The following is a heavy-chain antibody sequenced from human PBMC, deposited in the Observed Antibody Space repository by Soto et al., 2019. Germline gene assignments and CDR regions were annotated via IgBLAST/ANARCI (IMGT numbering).Heavy chain of an antibody. CDR2: IKYDGSEK. J-gene: IGHJ4*02. Sequence: EVQLVESGGTLVQPGGSLRLSCATSGFIFSTYWMSWVRQAPGKGLEWVAHIKYDGSEKYYMGSGKGRFTISRDNAKKSLYLQMDSLRVEDTAVYYCARDWDYWGQGTLVTVSS. CDR3: ARDWDY. V-gene: IGHV3-7*01. CDR1: GFIFSTYW.